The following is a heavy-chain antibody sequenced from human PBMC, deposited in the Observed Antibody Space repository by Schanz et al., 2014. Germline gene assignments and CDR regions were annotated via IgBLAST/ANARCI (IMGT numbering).Heavy chain of an antibody. Sequence: VQLLESGGGLVRPGGSLRLSCAASGFTFSNHALSWVRQAPGKGLEWVSYISNSGTTIYYADSVKGRFTISRDNAKNSLYLQMNSLRAEDTAVYYCAYYDVLTGFDYWGQGTQVTVSS. CDR2: ISNSGTTI. D-gene: IGHD3-9*01. CDR1: GFTFSNHA. J-gene: IGHJ4*02. V-gene: IGHV3-48*04. CDR3: AYYDVLTGFDY.